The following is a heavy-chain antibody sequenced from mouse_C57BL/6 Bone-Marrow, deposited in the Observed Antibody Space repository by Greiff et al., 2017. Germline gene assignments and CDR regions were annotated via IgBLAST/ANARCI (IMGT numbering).Heavy chain of an antibody. J-gene: IGHJ1*03. CDR1: GYTFTSYW. CDR2: IYPGSGST. V-gene: IGHV1-55*01. D-gene: IGHD2-5*01. Sequence: QVQLQQPGAELVKPGASVKMSCKASGYTFTSYWITWVKQRPGQGLEWIGDIYPGSGSTNSNEKFKSKATLAVDTSSSTAYMQLSSLTSEDSAVYYCARPYYSNYWYFDVWGTGTTVTVSS. CDR3: ARPYYSNYWYFDV.